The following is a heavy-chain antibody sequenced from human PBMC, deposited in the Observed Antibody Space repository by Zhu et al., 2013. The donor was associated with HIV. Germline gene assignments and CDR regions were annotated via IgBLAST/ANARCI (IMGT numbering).Heavy chain of an antibody. CDR1: GYTFSNHH. J-gene: IGHJ4*02. Sequence: QVQLVQSGTEVKEPGASVKVSCKASGYTFSNHHISWVRQAPGQGLEWMGLINSYNGNTNYAQKLQGRVTMTTDTSTSTAYMELRSLRSDDTAVYYCVWGSYRPTNFFDYWGQGTLVTVSS. CDR2: INSYNGNT. D-gene: IGHD3-16*02. V-gene: IGHV1-18*01. CDR3: VWGSYRPTNFFDY.